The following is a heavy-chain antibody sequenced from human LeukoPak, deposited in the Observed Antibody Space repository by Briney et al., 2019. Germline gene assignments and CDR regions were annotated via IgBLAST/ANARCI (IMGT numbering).Heavy chain of an antibody. V-gene: IGHV4-31*03. D-gene: IGHD2-2*01. J-gene: IGHJ5*02. CDR2: IYYSGST. CDR3: ARGAGDIVVVPAARFDP. CDR1: GGSISSGGYY. Sequence: SQTLSLTCTVSGGSISSGGYYWSWIRQHPGKGLEWIGYIYYSGSTYYNPSLKSRVTISVDTSKNQFSLKLSSVTAADTAVYYCARGAGDIVVVPAARFDPWGQGTLVTVSS.